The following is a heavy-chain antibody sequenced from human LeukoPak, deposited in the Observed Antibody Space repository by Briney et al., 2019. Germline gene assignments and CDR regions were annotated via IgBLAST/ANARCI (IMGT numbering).Heavy chain of an antibody. CDR1: GFTFSSYS. V-gene: IGHV3-21*01. J-gene: IGHJ4*02. Sequence: PGGSLRLPCAASGFTFSSYSMNWVRQAQGKGLEWVSSISSSSSYIYYADSVKGRFTISRDNAKNSLYLQMNSLRAEDTAVYYCARDRGIAAAGRSNYFDYWGQGTLVTVSS. CDR3: ARDRGIAAAGRSNYFDY. D-gene: IGHD6-13*01. CDR2: ISSSSSYI.